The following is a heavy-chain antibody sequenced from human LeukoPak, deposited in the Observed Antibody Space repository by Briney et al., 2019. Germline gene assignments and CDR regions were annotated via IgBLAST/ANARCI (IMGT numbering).Heavy chain of an antibody. CDR3: ARLNWPPDI. V-gene: IGHV3-48*04. J-gene: IGHJ3*02. Sequence: GGSLRLSCAASGFTFSRYNMNWVRQAPGKGLEWVSYISSSSSTIYYADSVRGRFTISRDNAKNSLYLQMNSLRAEDTALYYCARLNWPPDIWGQGTMVTVSS. CDR2: ISSSSSTI. CDR1: GFTFSRYN.